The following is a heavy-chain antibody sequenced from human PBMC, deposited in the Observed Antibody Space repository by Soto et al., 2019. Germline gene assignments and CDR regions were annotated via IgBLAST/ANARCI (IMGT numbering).Heavy chain of an antibody. CDR1: GFTFSSYG. D-gene: IGHD3-22*01. J-gene: IGHJ6*02. CDR3: AKVRHYDSSGYHPDYYYGMDV. CDR2: ISYDGSNK. Sequence: GGSLRLSCAASGFTFSSYGMHWVRQAPGKGLEWVAVISYDGSNKYYADSVKGRFTISRDNSKNTLYLKMNSLRAEDTAVYYCAKVRHYDSSGYHPDYYYGMDVWGQGTTVTVSS. V-gene: IGHV3-30*18.